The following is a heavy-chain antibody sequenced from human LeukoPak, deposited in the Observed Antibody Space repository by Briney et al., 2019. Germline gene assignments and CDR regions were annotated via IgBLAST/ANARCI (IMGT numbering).Heavy chain of an antibody. CDR1: GFTVSTNY. D-gene: IGHD2-15*01. V-gene: IGHV3-53*01. CDR3: ARGLARSDVGRWS. CDR2: IYSGGST. J-gene: IGHJ5*02. Sequence: AGGSLRLSCAASGFTVSTNYMGWVRQAPGKGLEWVSGIYSGGSTYYADSVKGRFTISRDNSKNTVFLQMNSLGAEDTAIYYCARGLARSDVGRWSWGQGTLVIVSS.